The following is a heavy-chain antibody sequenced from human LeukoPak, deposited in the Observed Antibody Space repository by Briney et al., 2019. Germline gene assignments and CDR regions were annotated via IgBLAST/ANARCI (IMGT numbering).Heavy chain of an antibody. Sequence: GGSLRLPCAASGFTFSIFWMHWVRRAPGKGPVWVSRINSDGSSTDYADSVKGRFTISRDNSKNTLYLQMNSLRAEDTAVYYCAKDRDVSGGGIDYWGQGTLVTVSS. CDR3: AKDRDVSGGGIDY. D-gene: IGHD6-19*01. CDR2: INSDGSST. J-gene: IGHJ4*02. V-gene: IGHV3-74*01. CDR1: GFTFSIFW.